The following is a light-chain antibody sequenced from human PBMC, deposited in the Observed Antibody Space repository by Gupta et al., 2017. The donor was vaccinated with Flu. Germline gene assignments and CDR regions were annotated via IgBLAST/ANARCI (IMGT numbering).Light chain of an antibody. V-gene: IGKV1-5*03. CDR3: QQYFSYSRT. CDR2: EAS. J-gene: IGKJ1*01. CDR1: QSISNW. Sequence: DIQMTQSPSTLSAFVGDRVTLTCRASQSISNWLAWYQQKPGKAPKLPIYEASSLESGVPSRFSGSGSGKEFTLTINSLQPDDFATYYCQQYFSYSRTFGQGTKVEIK.